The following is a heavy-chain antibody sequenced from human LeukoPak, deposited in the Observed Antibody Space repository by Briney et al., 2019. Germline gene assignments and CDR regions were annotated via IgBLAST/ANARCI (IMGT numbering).Heavy chain of an antibody. D-gene: IGHD3-9*01. CDR1: GFIFDDYG. CDR2: ISDGGRIT. V-gene: IGHV3-11*04. Sequence: GGSLRLSCAASGFIFDDYGMSWVRQAPGKGLEWVSTISDGGRITYYADSVKGRFTISRDNAKNSLYLQMNSLRAEDTAVYYCARADLDYDILTGLLDYWGQGTLVTVSS. CDR3: ARADLDYDILTGLLDY. J-gene: IGHJ4*02.